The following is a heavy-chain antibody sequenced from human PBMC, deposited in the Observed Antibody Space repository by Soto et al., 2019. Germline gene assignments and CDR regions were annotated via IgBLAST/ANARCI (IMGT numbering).Heavy chain of an antibody. J-gene: IGHJ4*02. D-gene: IGHD6-19*01. CDR2: VYYSGST. CDR1: GGSITINSYY. Sequence: SETLSLTCTVSGGSITINSYYWGWIRQSPVKGLEWIGSVYYSGSTYYNPSLKSRVTISVDTSKSQFSLKLNSLTAADTAVYYCARGVGWLVPDEHTPTEFDYWGQGTLVTVSS. CDR3: ARGVGWLVPDEHTPTEFDY. V-gene: IGHV4-39*01.